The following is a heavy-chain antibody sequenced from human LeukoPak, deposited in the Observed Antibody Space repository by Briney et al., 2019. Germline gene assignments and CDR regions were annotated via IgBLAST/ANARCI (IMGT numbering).Heavy chain of an antibody. J-gene: IGHJ3*02. V-gene: IGHV3-48*01. D-gene: IGHD3-22*01. CDR3: ARDEMLDSGYYYAVPPSFDI. CDR1: GFTFSSYS. CDR2: IGTSGTTM. Sequence: PGGSLRLSCAASGFTFSSYSMNWVRQAPGKGLEWVSYIGTSGTTMWYVDSVKGRFTISRDNAKNTLYLQMSGLRAEDTAVYYCARDEMLDSGYYYAVPPSFDIWGPGTMVTVSS.